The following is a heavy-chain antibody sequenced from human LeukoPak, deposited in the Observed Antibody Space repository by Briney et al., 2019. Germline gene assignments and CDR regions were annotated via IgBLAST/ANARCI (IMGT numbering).Heavy chain of an antibody. V-gene: IGHV1-46*01. CDR3: ARDHGGGYGLLTDVNFDY. J-gene: IGHJ4*02. CDR1: GYTFTSYY. CDR2: INPSGGST. D-gene: IGHD5-12*01. Sequence: ASVKVSCKASGYTFTSYYMHWVRHAPGQGLEWMGIINPSGGSTSYAQKFQGRVTMTRDMSTSTVYMELSSLRSEDTAVYYCARDHGGGYGLLTDVNFDYWGQGTLVTVSS.